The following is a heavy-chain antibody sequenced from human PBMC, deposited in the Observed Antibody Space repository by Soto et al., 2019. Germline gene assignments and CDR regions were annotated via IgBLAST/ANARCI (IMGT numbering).Heavy chain of an antibody. CDR2: INHSGST. Sequence: ASETLSVTCVVYGGSFSGYYWSWFRQPPGKGMEWIGEINHSGSTNYNPSLKSRVTISVDTSKNQFSLKLSSVTAADTAVYYCARGSYYYDSSGYYYVGFDYWGQGTLVTVS. CDR1: GGSFSGYY. CDR3: ARGSYYYDSSGYYYVGFDY. D-gene: IGHD3-22*01. V-gene: IGHV4-34*01. J-gene: IGHJ4*02.